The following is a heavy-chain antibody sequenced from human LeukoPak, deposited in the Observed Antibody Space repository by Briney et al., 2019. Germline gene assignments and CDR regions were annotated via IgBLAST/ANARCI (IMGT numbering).Heavy chain of an antibody. V-gene: IGHV4-31*03. CDR2: IYYSGST. D-gene: IGHD3-22*01. CDR3: VRGGYYDSSGYSDY. J-gene: IGHJ4*02. CDR1: GGSISSGGYY. Sequence: SETLSLTCTVSGGSISSGGYYWSWIRQHPGKGLEWIGYIYYSGSTYYNPSLKSRVTISVDTSKNQFSLKLSSVTAADTAVYYCVRGGYYDSSGYSDYWGQGTLVTVSS.